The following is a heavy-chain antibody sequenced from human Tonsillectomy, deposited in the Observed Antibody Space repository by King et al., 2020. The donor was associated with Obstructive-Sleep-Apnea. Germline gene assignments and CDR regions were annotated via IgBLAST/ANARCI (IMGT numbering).Heavy chain of an antibody. V-gene: IGHV1-18*01. D-gene: IGHD3-10*01. Sequence: QVQLVESGAEVKKPGASVKVSCKASGYTFTSYGISWVRQAPGQGLEWMGWISADNDNRNYAQKLQGRVTMTTDTSTSTAYMELRSLRSDDTAVYYCARPLWFGELLYFDYWGQGTLVTVSS. CDR1: GYTFTSYG. CDR3: ARPLWFGELLYFDY. CDR2: ISADNDNR. J-gene: IGHJ4*02.